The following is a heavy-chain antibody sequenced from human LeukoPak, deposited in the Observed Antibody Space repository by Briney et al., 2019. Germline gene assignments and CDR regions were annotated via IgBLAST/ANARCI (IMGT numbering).Heavy chain of an antibody. CDR2: ISSSSNI. CDR1: GFTFSAYA. CDR3: ARETMVDGDFDY. J-gene: IGHJ4*02. D-gene: IGHD1-14*01. Sequence: PGGSLRLSCTASGFTFSAYAMNWVRQAPGKGLQWIASISSSSNIFYADSLKGRFTISKDNAKSSLYLQLNSPRAEDTAVYYCARETMVDGDFDYWGQGTLVTVSS. V-gene: IGHV3-69-1*01.